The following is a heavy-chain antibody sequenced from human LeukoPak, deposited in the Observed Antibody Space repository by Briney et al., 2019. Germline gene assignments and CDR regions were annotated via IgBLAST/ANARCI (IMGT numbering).Heavy chain of an antibody. CDR1: GFRFPNYG. D-gene: IGHD3-22*01. Sequence: SVKVSCKASGFRFPNYGVTWVRQAPGQGLEWMGRIIPIFGTANYAQKFQGRVTITTDESTSTAYMELSSLRSEDTAVYYCARDRIPYYYDSSAFYYFDYWGQGTLVTVSS. CDR3: ARDRIPYYYDSSAFYYFDY. J-gene: IGHJ4*02. V-gene: IGHV1-69*05. CDR2: IIPIFGTA.